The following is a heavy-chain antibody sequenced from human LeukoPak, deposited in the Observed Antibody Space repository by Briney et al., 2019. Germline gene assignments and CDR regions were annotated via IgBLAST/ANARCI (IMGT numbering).Heavy chain of an antibody. CDR2: IIPTLGIA. Sequence: SVKVSCKASGGTFSSYAISWVRQAPGQGLEWMGRIIPTLGIANYAQKFQGRVTITADKSTSTAYMELSSLRSEDTAVYYCARDVRMGGPPPSNYYYYYMDVWGKGTTVTVSS. V-gene: IGHV1-69*04. J-gene: IGHJ6*03. CDR3: ARDVRMGGPPPSNYYYYYMDV. CDR1: GGTFSSYA. D-gene: IGHD1-26*01.